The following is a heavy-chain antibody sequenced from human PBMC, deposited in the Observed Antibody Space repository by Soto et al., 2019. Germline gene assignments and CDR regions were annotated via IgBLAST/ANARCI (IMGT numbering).Heavy chain of an antibody. J-gene: IGHJ6*02. D-gene: IGHD6-19*01. CDR1: GFTFSSYA. CDR3: AKDLAVAGTRDYYGMDV. V-gene: IGHV3-23*01. Sequence: LRLSCAASGFTFSSYAMSWVRQAPGKGLEWVSAISGSGGSTYYADSVKGRFTISRDNSKNTLYLQMNSLRAEDTAVYYCAKDLAVAGTRDYYGMDVWGQGTTVTVSS. CDR2: ISGSGGST.